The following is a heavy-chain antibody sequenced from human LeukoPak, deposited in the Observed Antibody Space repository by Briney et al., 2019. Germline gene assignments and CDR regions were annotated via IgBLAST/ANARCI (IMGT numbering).Heavy chain of an antibody. J-gene: IGHJ4*02. D-gene: IGHD3-9*01. Sequence: PGGSLRLSCVASGFTFSTYGMSWVRQAPGKGLEWVSAISGSGGSTYYADSVKGRFTISRDNSKNTLYLQMNSLRAEDTAVYYCAKDRGFQTRYYDILTGYSHDFGYWGQGTLVTVSS. CDR3: AKDRGFQTRYYDILTGYSHDFGY. V-gene: IGHV3-23*01. CDR1: GFTFSTYG. CDR2: ISGSGGST.